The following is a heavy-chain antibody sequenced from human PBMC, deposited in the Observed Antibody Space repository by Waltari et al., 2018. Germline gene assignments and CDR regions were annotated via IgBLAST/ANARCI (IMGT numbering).Heavy chain of an antibody. CDR3: ARDPAAANWFDP. D-gene: IGHD2-2*01. J-gene: IGHJ5*02. V-gene: IGHV1-2*06. CDR2: INPNSGGT. CDR1: GYTFTAYY. Sequence: QVQLVQSGAEVKKPGASVKVSCKASGYTFTAYYMHWVRQAPGQGREWMGRINPNSGGTNYAQKFQGRVTMTRDTSISTAYMELSRLRSDDTAVYYCARDPAAANWFDPWGQGTLVTVSS.